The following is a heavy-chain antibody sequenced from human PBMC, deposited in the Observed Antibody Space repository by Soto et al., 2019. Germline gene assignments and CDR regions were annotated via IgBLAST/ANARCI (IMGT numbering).Heavy chain of an antibody. V-gene: IGHV3-33*01. J-gene: IGHJ4*02. Sequence: QVQLVESGGGVVQPGRSLRLSCAASGFTFSSYGMHWVRQAPGKGLEWVAVIWYDGSNKDYADSVKGRFTISRDNSKNTLYLQMNSLRAEDTAVYYCARDGDYGGNSWLYYWGQGTLVTVSS. D-gene: IGHD4-17*01. CDR1: GFTFSSYG. CDR2: IWYDGSNK. CDR3: ARDGDYGGNSWLYY.